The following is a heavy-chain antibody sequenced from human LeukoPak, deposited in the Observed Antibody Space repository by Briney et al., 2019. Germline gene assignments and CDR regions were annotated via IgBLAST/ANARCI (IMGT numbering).Heavy chain of an antibody. V-gene: IGHV4-31*03. CDR1: GGSISSGGYY. CDR2: IYYSGST. CDR3: ARHRIVGATHLDYFDY. Sequence: PSQTLSLTCTVSGGSISSGGYYWSWIRQHPGKGLEWIGYIYYSGSTYYNPSLKSRVTISVDTSKNQFSLKLSSVTAADTAVYYCARHRIVGATHLDYFDYWGQGTLVTVSS. J-gene: IGHJ4*02. D-gene: IGHD1-26*01.